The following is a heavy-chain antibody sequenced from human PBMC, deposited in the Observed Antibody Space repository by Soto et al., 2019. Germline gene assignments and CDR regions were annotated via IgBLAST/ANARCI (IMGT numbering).Heavy chain of an antibody. Sequence: GWSLRLSCAASGFTFSSYGMHWVRQAPGKGLEWVAVIWYDGSNKYYADSVKGRFTISRDNSKNTLYLQMNSLRAEDTAVYYCARGLIPKYQIVVVNSSGMDGWGQGTTVTVSS. V-gene: IGHV3-33*01. J-gene: IGHJ6*02. CDR1: GFTFSSYG. D-gene: IGHD3-22*01. CDR3: ARGLIPKYQIVVVNSSGMDG. CDR2: IWYDGSNK.